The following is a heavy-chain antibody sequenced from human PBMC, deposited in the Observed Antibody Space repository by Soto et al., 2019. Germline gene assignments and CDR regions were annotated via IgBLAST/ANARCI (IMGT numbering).Heavy chain of an antibody. Sequence: QVQLQESGPGLVKPSETLSLTCTVSGGSMSSYYWNWVRQPAGKGPEWIGHIFTSGTTYYNPSLKSRVTMSADRSRNQFSLKLSSVTAADTAVYYCAGIAADIYYGMDVWGQGTTVTVSS. CDR2: IFTSGTT. J-gene: IGHJ6*02. CDR1: GGSMSSYY. V-gene: IGHV4-4*07. CDR3: AGIAADIYYGMDV. D-gene: IGHD6-13*01.